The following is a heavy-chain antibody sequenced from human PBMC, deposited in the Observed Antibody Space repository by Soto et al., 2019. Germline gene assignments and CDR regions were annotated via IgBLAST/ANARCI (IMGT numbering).Heavy chain of an antibody. CDR3: ASGITYYDDSSGYYFDY. V-gene: IGHV3-33*01. D-gene: IGHD3-22*01. Sequence: QVQLVESGGGVVQPGRSLRLSCAASGFTFSSYGMHWVRQAPGKGLEWVAVIWYDGSNKYYADSVKGRFTISRDNSKHTLYVQMDSVRAEDKAVYYCASGITYYDDSSGYYFDYWGQGTLVTVSS. CDR2: IWYDGSNK. CDR1: GFTFSSYG. J-gene: IGHJ4*02.